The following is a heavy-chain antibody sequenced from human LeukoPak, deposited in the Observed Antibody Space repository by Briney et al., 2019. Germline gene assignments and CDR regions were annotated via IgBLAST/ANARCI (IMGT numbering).Heavy chain of an antibody. CDR1: GYSISSSSYY. V-gene: IGHV4-39*01. D-gene: IGHD3-10*01. CDR2: IYYSGST. Sequence: PSETLSLTCTVSGYSISSSSYYWGWIRQPPGKGLEWIGSIYYSGSTYYNPSLKSRVTISVDTSKNQFSLKLSSVTAADTAVYYCASPIPGAFDIWGQGTMVTVSS. J-gene: IGHJ3*02. CDR3: ASPIPGAFDI.